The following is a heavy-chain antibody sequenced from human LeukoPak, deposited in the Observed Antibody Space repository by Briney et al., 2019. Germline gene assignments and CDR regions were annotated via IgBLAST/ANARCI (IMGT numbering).Heavy chain of an antibody. CDR1: GGSFSGYY. V-gene: IGHV4-34*01. Sequence: RSSETLSLTCAVYGGSFSGYYWSWIRQPPGKRLEWIGEINHSGNTNYNPSLKSRVTISVDTSKNQFSLKLSSVTAADTAVYYCARGYSGILDAFDIWGQGTMVTVSS. CDR3: ARGYSGILDAFDI. J-gene: IGHJ3*02. D-gene: IGHD1-26*01. CDR2: INHSGNT.